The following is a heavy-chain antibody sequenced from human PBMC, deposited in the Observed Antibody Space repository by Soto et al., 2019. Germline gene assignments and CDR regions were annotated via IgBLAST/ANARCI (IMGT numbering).Heavy chain of an antibody. Sequence: GEALKILCNGSGYSLTSYCNGLGRQMPGKGLEWMGIIYPGDSDTRYSPSFQGQVTISADKSLSTAYLQWSSLKASDTAMYYCARLGLRYFDCLSSNPDYYYYMDVWGKGTTVTVSS. CDR2: IYPGDSDT. CDR1: GYSLTSYC. D-gene: IGHD3-9*01. V-gene: IGHV5-51*01. J-gene: IGHJ6*03. CDR3: ARLGLRYFDCLSSNPDYYYYMDV.